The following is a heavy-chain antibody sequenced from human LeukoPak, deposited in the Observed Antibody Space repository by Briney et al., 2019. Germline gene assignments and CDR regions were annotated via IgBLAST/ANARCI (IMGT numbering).Heavy chain of an antibody. D-gene: IGHD6-13*01. CDR3: ARDSGEASSSSWYVELDY. V-gene: IGHV3-21*01. CDR1: GFTFSSYS. J-gene: IGHJ4*02. Sequence: PGGSLRLSCAASGFTFSSYSMNWVRQAPGKGLEWVSSISSSSSYIYYADSVKGRFTISRDNAKNSLYLQMNSLRAEDTAVYYCARDSGEASSSSWYVELDYWGQGTLVTVSS. CDR2: ISSSSSYI.